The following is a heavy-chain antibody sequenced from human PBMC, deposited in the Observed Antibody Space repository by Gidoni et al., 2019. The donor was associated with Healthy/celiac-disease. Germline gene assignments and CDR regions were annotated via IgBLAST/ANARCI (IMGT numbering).Heavy chain of an antibody. J-gene: IGHJ4*02. Sequence: EVQLVESGGGLVKPGGSLRLSCAASGFTFSSYSMNWVRQAPGKGLEWVSSIISSSSYIYYADSVKGRFTISRDNAKNSLYLQMNSLRAEDTAVYYCARDLKELHNYFDYWGQGTLVTVSS. V-gene: IGHV3-21*01. CDR1: GFTFSSYS. CDR3: ARDLKELHNYFDY. D-gene: IGHD1-26*01. CDR2: IISSSSYI.